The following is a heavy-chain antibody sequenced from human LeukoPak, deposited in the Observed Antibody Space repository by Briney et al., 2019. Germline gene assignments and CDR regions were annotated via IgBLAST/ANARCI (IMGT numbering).Heavy chain of an antibody. CDR1: GFTFSNAW. CDR2: ISGSGGST. J-gene: IGHJ3*02. D-gene: IGHD3-10*01. Sequence: PGGSLRLSCAASGFTFSNAWMSWVRQAPGKGLEWVSAISGSGGSTYYADSVKGRFTISRDNSKNTLNLQMNSLRAEDTAVYYCAKSYYYGSGDYSLTAFDIWGQGTMVTVSS. CDR3: AKSYYYGSGDYSLTAFDI. V-gene: IGHV3-23*01.